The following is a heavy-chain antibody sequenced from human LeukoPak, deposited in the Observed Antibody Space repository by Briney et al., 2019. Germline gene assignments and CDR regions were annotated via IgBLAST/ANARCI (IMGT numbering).Heavy chain of an antibody. Sequence: GSLRLSCAASGLTFDNYRMSWVRQAPGKGLEWVSTVNADGGNTYYADSVKGRFTISRDNSKSTLILQMNSLRVEDTALYYCTKRVKYGGTWDHFADWGQGTLVTVSS. CDR3: TKRVKYGGTWDHFAD. CDR1: GLTFDNYR. CDR2: VNADGGNT. V-gene: IGHV3-23*01. J-gene: IGHJ4*02. D-gene: IGHD1-26*01.